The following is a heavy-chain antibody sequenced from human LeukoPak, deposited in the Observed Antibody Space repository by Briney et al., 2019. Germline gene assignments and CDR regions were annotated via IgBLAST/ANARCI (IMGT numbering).Heavy chain of an antibody. CDR1: GFTFSSYG. D-gene: IGHD3-22*01. Sequence: GGSLRLSCAASGFTFSSYGMHWVRQAPGKGLEWVAVIWYDGTNKYYADSVKGRFTISRDNSKNTLYLQMNSLRAEDTAVYYCARDFSRYDNSGYYSAYWGQGTLVTVSS. CDR2: IWYDGTNK. J-gene: IGHJ4*02. CDR3: ARDFSRYDNSGYYSAY. V-gene: IGHV3-33*01.